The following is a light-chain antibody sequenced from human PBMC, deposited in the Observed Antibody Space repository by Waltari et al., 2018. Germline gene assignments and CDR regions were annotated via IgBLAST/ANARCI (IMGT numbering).Light chain of an antibody. V-gene: IGKV1-12*01. Sequence: DIQMTQFPSSVSASVGDKVTITCRASQGIGIWLAWYQHKPGRAPKLLIYTAASLQSGVPSRFGGSGSGTDFTLTISSLQPEDCATYYCQQINSFPRTFGPGTRVDI. CDR3: QQINSFPRT. CDR2: TAA. CDR1: QGIGIW. J-gene: IGKJ3*01.